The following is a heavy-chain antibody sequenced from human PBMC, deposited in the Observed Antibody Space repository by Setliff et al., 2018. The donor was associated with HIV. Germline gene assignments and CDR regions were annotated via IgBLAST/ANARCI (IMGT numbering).Heavy chain of an antibody. CDR3: AKDRYYDSSGFYWGDYFDY. V-gene: IGHV3-23*01. D-gene: IGHD3-22*01. Sequence: GESLKISCATSGFTFSSYAMSWARQAPGKGLEWVSAISGSGGSTHYADSVKGRFTISRDNSKNTLHLEMKSLTGEDTAVYYCAKDRYYDSSGFYWGDYFDYWGQGTLVTVSS. CDR1: GFTFSSYA. J-gene: IGHJ4*02. CDR2: ISGSGGST.